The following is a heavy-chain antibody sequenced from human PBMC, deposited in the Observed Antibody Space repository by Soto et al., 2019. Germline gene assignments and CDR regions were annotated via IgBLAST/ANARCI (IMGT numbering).Heavy chain of an antibody. CDR2: ISYDGRSE. D-gene: IGHD2-15*01. Sequence: QVQLVESGGGMIQPGKSLRLSCVASGFTFSNFGMHWVRQAPGKGLEWVAGISYDGRSESYVDSVRGRFTLSRDNSKNTLSLQMISLRPEDTGVYCCAKDLDVVMLLSATRGLDFWGQGTTVTVSS. CDR3: AKDLDVVMLLSATRGLDF. J-gene: IGHJ6*02. CDR1: GFTFSNFG. V-gene: IGHV3-30*18.